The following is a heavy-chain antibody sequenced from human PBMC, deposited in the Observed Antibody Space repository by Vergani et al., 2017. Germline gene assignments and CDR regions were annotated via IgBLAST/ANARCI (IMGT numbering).Heavy chain of an antibody. CDR2: FDPEHGEV. J-gene: IGHJ4*02. Sequence: QVQLVQSGSEVRKPGASVKVSCQVSGYSITELTIHWVRQAPGKGLEWKGGFDPEHGEVTFANHIQDRVTMTEDRSTDTAYMELSSLRAEDTALYYCSIVTYYYDSSCNYVGYWGQGTLVTVSS. CDR1: GYSITELT. D-gene: IGHD3-22*01. V-gene: IGHV1-24*01. CDR3: SIVTYYYDSSCNYVGY.